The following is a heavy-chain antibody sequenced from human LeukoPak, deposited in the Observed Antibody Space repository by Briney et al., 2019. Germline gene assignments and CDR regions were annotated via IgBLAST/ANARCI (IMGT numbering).Heavy chain of an antibody. D-gene: IGHD5-18*01. CDR2: INPNSGGT. J-gene: IGHJ4*02. CDR1: GYTFTGYY. Sequence: ASVKVSCKASGYTFTGYYMHWVRQAPGQGLEWMGWINPNSGGTNYAQKFQGRVTITADKSTSTAYMELSSLRSEDTAVYYCARGSTGYSYTYYWGQGTLVTVSS. CDR3: ARGSTGYSYTYY. V-gene: IGHV1-2*02.